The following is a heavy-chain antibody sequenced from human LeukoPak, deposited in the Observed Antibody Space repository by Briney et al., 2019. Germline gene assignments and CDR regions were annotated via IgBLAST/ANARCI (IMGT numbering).Heavy chain of an antibody. V-gene: IGHV1-8*02. CDR2: MNPNSGNT. Sequence: ASVKVSCKASGYTFTSYGISWVRQAPGQGLEWMGWMNPNSGNTGYAQKSQGRVTMTRNTSISTAYMELSSLRSEDTAVYYCARVAGSYYGSGSYYRDYYYYGMDVWGQGTTVTVSS. CDR3: ARVAGSYYGSGSYYRDYYYYGMDV. CDR1: GYTFTSYG. J-gene: IGHJ6*02. D-gene: IGHD3-10*01.